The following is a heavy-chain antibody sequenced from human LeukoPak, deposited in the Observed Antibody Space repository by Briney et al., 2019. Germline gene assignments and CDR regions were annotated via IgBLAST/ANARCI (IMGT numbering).Heavy chain of an antibody. Sequence: GGSLRLSCAASGFTFSSYWMSWVRQVPGKGLEWVSSISGGGGPTYHADSVKGRFTISRDNSKNTLYLQMNSLTAEDAAVYYCAKGGPRRNWFDPWGQGTLATVSS. CDR3: AKGGPRRNWFDP. J-gene: IGHJ5*02. V-gene: IGHV3-23*01. CDR1: GFTFSSYW. CDR2: ISGGGGPT.